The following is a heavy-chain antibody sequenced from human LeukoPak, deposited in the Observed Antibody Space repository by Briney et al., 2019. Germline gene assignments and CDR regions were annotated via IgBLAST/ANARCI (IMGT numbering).Heavy chain of an antibody. J-gene: IGHJ4*02. D-gene: IGHD2-2*02. Sequence: GGSLRLSCAASGFTFSSYAMSWVRQAPGKGLEWVSAISGSGGSTYYADSVKGRFTISRDNSKNTLYLQMNSLRAEDTAVYYCAKLSARHCSSTSCYSGYWGQGTLVTVSS. CDR1: GFTFSSYA. CDR2: ISGSGGST. CDR3: AKLSARHCSSTSCYSGY. V-gene: IGHV3-23*01.